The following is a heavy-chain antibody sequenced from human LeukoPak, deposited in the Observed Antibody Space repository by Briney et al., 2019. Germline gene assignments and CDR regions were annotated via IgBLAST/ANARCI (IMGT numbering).Heavy chain of an antibody. J-gene: IGHJ4*02. CDR2: IGRDGGST. Sequence: GGSLRLSCAASGFTFSSYAMSWVRQAPGKGLEWVSTIGRDGGSTYYADSVKGRFTISRDNLNTVDLQMNSLRAEDTAVYYCARDFIPAATFHSWGQGTRVTVSS. D-gene: IGHD6-25*01. CDR3: ARDFIPAATFHS. CDR1: GFTFSSYA. V-gene: IGHV3-23*01.